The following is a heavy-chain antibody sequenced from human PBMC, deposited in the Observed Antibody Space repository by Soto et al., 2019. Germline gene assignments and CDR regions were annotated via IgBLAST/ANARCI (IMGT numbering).Heavy chain of an antibody. J-gene: IGHJ6*02. CDR3: AGGGVRGVITRTRDYYGMDV. CDR1: GYRFTNYW. V-gene: IGHV5-51*01. Sequence: PGESLKISCKGSGYRFTNYWIAWVRQMPGKGLEWMEIIYPGDSDTRYSPSFQGQVTISADKSISTAYLQWSSLKASDTAMYYCAGGGVRGVITRTRDYYGMDVWGQGTTVTVSS. D-gene: IGHD3-10*01. CDR2: IYPGDSDT.